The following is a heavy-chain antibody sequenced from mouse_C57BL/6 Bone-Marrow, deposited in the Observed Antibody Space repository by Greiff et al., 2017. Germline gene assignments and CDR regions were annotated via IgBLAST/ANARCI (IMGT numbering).Heavy chain of an antibody. CDR1: GFTFSSYG. V-gene: IGHV5-6*01. D-gene: IGHD1-3*01. CDR2: ISSGGSYT. CDR3: ARQGLSAWFAY. Sequence: EVHLVESGGDLVKPGGSLKLSCAASGFTFSSYGMSWVRQTPDKRLEWVATISSGGSYTYYPDSVKGRFTISRDNAKNTLYLQMSSLKSEDTAMYYCARQGLSAWFAYWGQGTLVTVSA. J-gene: IGHJ3*01.